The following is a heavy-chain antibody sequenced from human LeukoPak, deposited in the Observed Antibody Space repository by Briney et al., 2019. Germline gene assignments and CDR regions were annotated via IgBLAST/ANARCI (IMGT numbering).Heavy chain of an antibody. J-gene: IGHJ4*02. V-gene: IGHV3-23*01. CDR1: VVTNYA. CDR2: ISGSGGST. CDR3: AKDVGFGELSDY. Sequence: GGSLRLSCAVSVVTNYAISWVRQAPGKGLEWVSVISGSGGSTYYADSVKGRFTISRDNSKNTLYLQMNSLRAEDTAVYYCAKDVGFGELSDYWGQGTLVTVSS. D-gene: IGHD3-10*01.